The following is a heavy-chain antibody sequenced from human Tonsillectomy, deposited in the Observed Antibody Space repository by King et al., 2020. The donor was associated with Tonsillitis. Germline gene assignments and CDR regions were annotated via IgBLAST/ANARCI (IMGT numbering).Heavy chain of an antibody. CDR1: GCSISTGYY. J-gene: IGHJ2*01. CDR3: AKDMNYYDSSDRYFAL. V-gene: IGHV4-38-2*01. Sequence: QLQESGPGLVKPSETLSLTCAVSGCSISTGYYWGWIRQPPGKGLEWIGSFYHSGTTYYTPSLKSRVTISVDTSRNQFSLKLSSVTAADTAVYYCAKDMNYYDSSDRYFALWGRGTLVTVSS. CDR2: FYHSGTT. D-gene: IGHD3-22*01.